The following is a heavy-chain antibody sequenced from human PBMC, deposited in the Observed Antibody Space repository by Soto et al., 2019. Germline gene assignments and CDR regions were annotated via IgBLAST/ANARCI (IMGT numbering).Heavy chain of an antibody. CDR3: RGAADTGASYYYYYGMDV. J-gene: IGHJ6*02. CDR2: ISYDGSNK. Sequence: PGGSLRLSCAAYGFTFSSYAMHWVRQAPGKGLEWVAVISYDGSNKYYADSVKGRFTISRDNSKNTLYLQMNSLRAEDTAVYYCRGAADTGASYYYYYGMDVWGQGTTVTVSS. CDR1: GFTFSSYA. D-gene: IGHD6-13*01. V-gene: IGHV3-30-3*01.